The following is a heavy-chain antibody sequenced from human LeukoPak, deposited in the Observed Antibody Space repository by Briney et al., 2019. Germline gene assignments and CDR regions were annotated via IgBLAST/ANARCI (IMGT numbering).Heavy chain of an antibody. CDR1: GGTFSSYA. V-gene: IGHV1-18*01. J-gene: IGHJ5*02. CDR2: ISAYNGNT. Sequence: ASVKVSCKASGGTFSSYAISWVRQAPGQGLEWMGWISAYNGNTNYAQKFQGRVTMTADTSTSTANLELRSLKSDDTAVYYCARDGVPAAVSCPGRFDPWGQGTLVTVSS. D-gene: IGHD2-2*01. CDR3: ARDGVPAAVSCPGRFDP.